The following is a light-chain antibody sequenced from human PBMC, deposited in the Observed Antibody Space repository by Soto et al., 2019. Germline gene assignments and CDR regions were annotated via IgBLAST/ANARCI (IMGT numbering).Light chain of an antibody. CDR3: QQRDNWPPWT. J-gene: IGKJ1*01. CDR1: QSVSNNY. Sequence: EIVLTQSPGTLSLSPGERATLSCRASQSVSNNYLAWYQQKPGQAPRLLIYGASNRATGIPARFSGSGSGTHFTLTINSLEPEDFAVYYCQQRDNWPPWTFGQGTKVDIK. V-gene: IGKV3D-20*02. CDR2: GAS.